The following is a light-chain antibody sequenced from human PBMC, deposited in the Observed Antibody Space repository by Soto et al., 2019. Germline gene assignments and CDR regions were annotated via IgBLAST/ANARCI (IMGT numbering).Light chain of an antibody. CDR2: GAS. J-gene: IGKJ5*01. CDR1: QSVSRTY. V-gene: IGKV3-20*01. CDR3: QQYGSSPIT. Sequence: EIVLTQSPGTLSLSPGERATLSCRASQSVSRTYLAWYQQKPGQAPRLLIYGASTRATGIPDRFSGSGSGTDFTLTISRLEPEDFAVYYCQQYGSSPITFGQGTRLEIK.